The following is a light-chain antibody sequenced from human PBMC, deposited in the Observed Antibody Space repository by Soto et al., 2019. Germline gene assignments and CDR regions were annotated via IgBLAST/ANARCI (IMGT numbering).Light chain of an antibody. CDR1: TGAVTNGHY. CDR3: LLSYNGPYV. Sequence: VLTQEPSLTVSPGGTVTLTCGSSTGAVTNGHYPYWFQQKPGQAPRTLIYDTTNRHSWTPARFSGSLLGGKAALTLSGAQPEDEAEYYCLLSYNGPYVFGTGTKVTVL. V-gene: IGLV7-46*01. J-gene: IGLJ1*01. CDR2: DTT.